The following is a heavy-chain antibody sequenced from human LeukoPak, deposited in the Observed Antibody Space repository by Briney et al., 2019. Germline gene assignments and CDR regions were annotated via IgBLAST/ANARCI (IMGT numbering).Heavy chain of an antibody. D-gene: IGHD2-15*01. CDR2: INPSGGST. CDR1: GYTFTSYY. J-gene: IGHJ5*02. Sequence: ASVKVSCKASGYTFTSYYMHWVRQAPGQGLEWMGIINPSGGSTSYAQKFQGRVTMTRDTSTSTVYMELGSLRSEDTAVYYCARDGVVVAAIGGSWFDPWGQGTLVTVSS. CDR3: ARDGVVVAAIGGSWFDP. V-gene: IGHV1-46*01.